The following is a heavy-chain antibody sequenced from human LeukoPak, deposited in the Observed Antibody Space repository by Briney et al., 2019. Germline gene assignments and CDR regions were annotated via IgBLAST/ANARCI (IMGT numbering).Heavy chain of an antibody. V-gene: IGHV4-59*01. D-gene: IGHD1-26*01. CDR3: ARGEGHGSYYFDF. CDR1: GGSISSFY. CDR2: IYYSGST. J-gene: IGHJ4*02. Sequence: SETLSLTCTVSGGSISSFYWSWIPQPPGKGLDWIGYIYYSGSTNFNPSLKSRVTISVDTSKNQFSLKLSSVTAADTAVYYCARGEGHGSYYFDFWGQGTLVTVSS.